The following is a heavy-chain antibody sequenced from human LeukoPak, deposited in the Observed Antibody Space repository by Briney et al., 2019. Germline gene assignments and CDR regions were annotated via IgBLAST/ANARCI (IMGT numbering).Heavy chain of an antibody. CDR1: GDSITSGDCY. CDR2: VSHSGYT. CDR3: ARDGGYCSGGSCYNWYYP. V-gene: IGHV4-30-4*01. J-gene: IGHJ5*02. Sequence: SETLSLTCNVSGDSITSGDCYWGWIRQSPGTGLEWVGYVSHSGYTYYSPSLRSRLSISVDTSKNQFSLKLHSVTAADTAVYYCARDGGYCSGGSCYNWYYPWGQGTLVTVSS. D-gene: IGHD2-15*01.